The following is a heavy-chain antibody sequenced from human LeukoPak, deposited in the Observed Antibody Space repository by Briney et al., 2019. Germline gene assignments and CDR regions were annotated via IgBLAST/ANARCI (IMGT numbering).Heavy chain of an antibody. CDR3: AKAYSGSYGDYFDY. J-gene: IGHJ4*02. CDR1: GFTFSSYA. Sequence: PGRSLRLSCAASGFTFSSYAMHWVRQAPGKGLEWVAVISYDGSNKYYADSVKGRFTISRDNSKNTLYLQMNSLRAEDTAVYYCAKAYSGSYGDYFDYWGQETLVTVSS. D-gene: IGHD1-26*01. CDR2: ISYDGSNK. V-gene: IGHV3-30-3*01.